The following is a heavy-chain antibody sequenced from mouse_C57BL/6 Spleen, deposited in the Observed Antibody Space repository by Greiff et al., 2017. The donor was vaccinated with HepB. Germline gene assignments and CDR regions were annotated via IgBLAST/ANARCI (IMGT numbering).Heavy chain of an antibody. CDR2: ISDGGSYT. V-gene: IGHV5-4*01. CDR3: AREDYDYDGRPFDY. Sequence: EVQVVGSGGGLVKPGGSLKLSCAASGFTFSSYAMSWVRQTPEKRLEWVATISDGGSYTYYPDNVKGRFTISRDNAKNNLYLQMSHLKSEDTAMYYCAREDYDYDGRPFDYWGQGTTLTVSS. CDR1: GFTFSSYA. J-gene: IGHJ2*01. D-gene: IGHD2-4*01.